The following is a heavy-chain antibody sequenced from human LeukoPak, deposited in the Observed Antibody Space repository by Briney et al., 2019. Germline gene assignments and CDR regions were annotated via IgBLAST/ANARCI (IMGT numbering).Heavy chain of an antibody. CDR3: AHIIAAADPFDY. Sequence: PGGSLRLSCAASGFTFSSYGMHWVRQAPGKGLEWVAFIRYDGSNKYYADSVKGRFTISRDNSKNTLYLQMNSLRAEDTAVYYCAHIIAAADPFDYWGQGTLVTVSS. CDR1: GFTFSSYG. J-gene: IGHJ4*02. V-gene: IGHV3-30*02. D-gene: IGHD6-13*01. CDR2: IRYDGSNK.